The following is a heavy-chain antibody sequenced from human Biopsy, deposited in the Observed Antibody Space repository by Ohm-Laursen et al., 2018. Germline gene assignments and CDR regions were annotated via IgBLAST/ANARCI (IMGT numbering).Heavy chain of an antibody. CDR1: GFTFSASA. V-gene: IGHV3-73*01. CDR2: IRSKAKSYAT. D-gene: IGHD3-10*01. J-gene: IGHJ4*02. Sequence: SLRLSCAASGFTFSASAVHWVRQASGKGLEWVGRIRSKAKSYATAYAASVTGRFTISRDDSKNTTYLQMNSLKTEDTAVYSCTLEGAGFDNWGQGTLVTVSS. CDR3: TLEGAGFDN.